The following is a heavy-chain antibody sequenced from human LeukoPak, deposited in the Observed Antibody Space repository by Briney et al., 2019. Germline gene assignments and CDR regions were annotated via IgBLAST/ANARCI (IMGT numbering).Heavy chain of an antibody. D-gene: IGHD3-10*01. Sequence: PSETLSPTCAVSGGSISSRTNYWSWIRQPAGKGLEWLGRIYTSESTNYKPSLKSRVTISLDTSKNQFSLKLSSVTAADTAVYYCSLLWFGESQNYWGQGTLVTVSS. CDR1: GGSISSRTNY. J-gene: IGHJ4*02. V-gene: IGHV4-61*02. CDR3: SLLWFGESQNY. CDR2: IYTSEST.